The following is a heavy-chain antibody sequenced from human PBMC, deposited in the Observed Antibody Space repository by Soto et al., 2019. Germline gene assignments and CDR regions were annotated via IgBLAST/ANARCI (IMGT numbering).Heavy chain of an antibody. CDR1: GGTFSSYA. D-gene: IGHD2-21*02. Sequence: QVQLVQSGAEVKKPGSSVKVSCKASGGTFSSYAISWLRQAPGQGLEWMGGIIPIFGTANYEQKFQGRVTITADKSTSTAYMELSSLRSEDTAVYYCARAEPRVVTATPHFDYCGQGTLVTVSS. V-gene: IGHV1-69*06. CDR3: ARAEPRVVTATPHFDY. J-gene: IGHJ4*02. CDR2: IIPIFGTA.